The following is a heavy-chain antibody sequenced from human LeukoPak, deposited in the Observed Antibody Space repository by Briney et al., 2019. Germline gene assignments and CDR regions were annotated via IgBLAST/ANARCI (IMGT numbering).Heavy chain of an antibody. CDR2: IYPADSDT. CDR1: GYTFLTHW. CDR3: VRQSINSGNTWYQRWFDS. Sequence: GESLKISRKGSGYTFLTHWIGWVRHMPGNGLEWMGIIYPADSDTRYSPSFQGRVTMSVDKSMSAAYLQWSSLKASDTAMYYCVRQSINSGNTWYQRWFDSWGQGTLVTVSS. V-gene: IGHV5-51*01. J-gene: IGHJ5*01. D-gene: IGHD6-13*01.